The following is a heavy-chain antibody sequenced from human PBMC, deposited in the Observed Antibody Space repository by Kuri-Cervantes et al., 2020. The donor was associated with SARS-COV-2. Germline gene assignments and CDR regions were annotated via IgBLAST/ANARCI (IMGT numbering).Heavy chain of an antibody. V-gene: IGHV3-9*01. CDR1: GFTFDDYA. D-gene: IGHD6-13*01. CDR3: AKLFGKAAAGNRYYYYYMDV. CDR2: INWNCGSK. Sequence: GGSLRLSCAASGFTFDDYAMHWVRQAPGKGLEWVSSINWNCGSKGYADSVKCRFTISRDNYKNTLYQQMNSLRAEDTAVYYCAKLFGKAAAGNRYYYYYMDVWGKGTTVTVSS. J-gene: IGHJ6*03.